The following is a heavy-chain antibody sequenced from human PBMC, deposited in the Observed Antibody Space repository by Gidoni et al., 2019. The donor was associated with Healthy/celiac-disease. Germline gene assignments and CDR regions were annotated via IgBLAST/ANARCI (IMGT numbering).Heavy chain of an antibody. CDR3: TTVIPGLEYFQH. Sequence: EVQLVESGGGLVKPGGSLRLSCASSGFTFSNAWMSWVRQAPGKGLEWVGRIKSKTDGGTTDYAAPVKGRFTIARDDSKNTLYLQMNSLKTEDTAVYYCTTVIPGLEYFQHWGQGTLVTVSS. CDR1: GFTFSNAW. D-gene: IGHD2-21*01. V-gene: IGHV3-15*01. J-gene: IGHJ1*01. CDR2: IKSKTDGGTT.